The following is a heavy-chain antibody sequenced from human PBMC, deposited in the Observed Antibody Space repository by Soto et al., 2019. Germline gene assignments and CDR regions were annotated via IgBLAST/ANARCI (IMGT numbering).Heavy chain of an antibody. D-gene: IGHD1-26*01. CDR2: VDPEDGET. V-gene: IGHV1-69-2*01. Sequence: SCKVSGYTFIDYFVHWVQQAPGKGLEWMGLVDPEDGETIYAEKFQGRVTITADTSTDTAYMELSSLRSEDTAVYYCGTVGRLGSKGDSTHGMDLWGQGTTVTVSS. J-gene: IGHJ6*02. CDR3: GTVGRLGSKGDSTHGMDL. CDR1: GYTFIDYF.